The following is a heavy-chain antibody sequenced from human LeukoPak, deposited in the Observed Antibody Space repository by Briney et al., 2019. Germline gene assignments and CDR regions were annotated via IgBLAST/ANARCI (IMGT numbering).Heavy chain of an antibody. D-gene: IGHD3-3*01. CDR2: ISSSSSYI. V-gene: IGHV3-21*01. Sequence: GGSLRLSCAASGFTFSSYSMNWVRQAPGKGLEWVSSISSSSSYIYYADSVKGRFTISRDNAKNSLYLQMSSLRAEDTAVYYCARASGYPLDYYFDYWGQGTLVTVSS. CDR1: GFTFSSYS. CDR3: ARASGYPLDYYFDY. J-gene: IGHJ4*02.